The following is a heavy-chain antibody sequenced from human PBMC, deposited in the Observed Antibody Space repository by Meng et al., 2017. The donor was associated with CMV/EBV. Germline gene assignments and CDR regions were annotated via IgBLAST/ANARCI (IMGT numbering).Heavy chain of an antibody. D-gene: IGHD3-3*01. CDR2: IYYSGST. Sequence: SETLSLTCTVSGGSISSSSYYWGWIRQPPGKGLEWIGSIYYSGSTYYNPSLKSRVTISVDTSKNQFSLKLSSVTAADTAVYYCARHQVLEWFLGDWFDPWGQGTLVTVSS. CDR3: ARHQVLEWFLGDWFDP. J-gene: IGHJ5*02. CDR1: GGSISSSSYY. V-gene: IGHV4-39*01.